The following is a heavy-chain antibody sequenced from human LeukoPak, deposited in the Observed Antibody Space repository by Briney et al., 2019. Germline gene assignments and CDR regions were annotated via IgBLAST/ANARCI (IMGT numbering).Heavy chain of an antibody. CDR1: GFTFSTYW. CDR2: INMDGTTI. D-gene: IGHD3-10*01. V-gene: IGHV3-74*01. CDR3: ARVVLPWFGEPWGYFDY. Sequence: GGSLRLSCAASGFTFSTYWMHWVRQSPGKGLVWVSRINMDGTTISYAGSVEGRFTISRDNAKNTLYLQMNSLRAADTAVYYCARVVLPWFGEPWGYFDYRGQGTLVTVSS. J-gene: IGHJ4*02.